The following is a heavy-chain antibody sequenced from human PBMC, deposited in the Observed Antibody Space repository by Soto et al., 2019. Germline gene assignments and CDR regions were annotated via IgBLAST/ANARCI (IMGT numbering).Heavy chain of an antibody. J-gene: IGHJ5*02. CDR2: IIPILGTA. CDR1: GGTFSSYA. V-gene: IGHV1-69*13. D-gene: IGHD2-15*01. CDR3: AREGTYCSGGSCYSENWFDP. Sequence: GASVKVSCKASGGTFSSYAISWVRQAPGQGLEWMGGIIPILGTANYAQKFQGRVTITADESTSTAYMELSSLRSEDTAVYYCAREGTYCSGGSCYSENWFDPWGQGTLVTVSS.